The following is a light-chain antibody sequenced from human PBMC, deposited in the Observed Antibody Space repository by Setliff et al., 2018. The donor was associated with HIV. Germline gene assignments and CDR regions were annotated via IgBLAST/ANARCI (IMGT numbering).Light chain of an antibody. CDR2: TNN. J-gene: IGLJ3*02. V-gene: IGLV1-44*01. CDR1: SSNIGSNI. CDR3: ATWDDSLNGPV. Sequence: QSVLAQPPSASGTPGQRVTISCSGSSSNIGSNIVNWYQQLPGTAPKLLISTNNQRPSGVPDRFSGSKSGTSASLAIIGLQSEDEAHYYCATWDDSLNGPVFGGGTKVTVL.